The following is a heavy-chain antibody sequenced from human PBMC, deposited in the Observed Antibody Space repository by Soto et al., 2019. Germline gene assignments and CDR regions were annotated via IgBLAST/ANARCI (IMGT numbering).Heavy chain of an antibody. D-gene: IGHD7-27*01. V-gene: IGHV3-33*01. CDR3: ARDQLGLWFDY. CDR2: IWYDGSNK. Sequence: GGSLRLSCAASGFTFSSYGMHWVRQAPGKGLEWVAVIWYDGSNKYYADSVKGRFTISRDNSKNTLYLQMNSLRAEDTAVYYCARDQLGLWFDYWGQGTLVTVSS. J-gene: IGHJ4*02. CDR1: GFTFSSYG.